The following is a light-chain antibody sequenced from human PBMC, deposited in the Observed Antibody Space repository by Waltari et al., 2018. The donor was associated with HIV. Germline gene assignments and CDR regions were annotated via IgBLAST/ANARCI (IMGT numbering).Light chain of an antibody. Sequence: EIIMTQSPTTLSVAPGERVTFSCRASQSVNNNLAWYQQKPGQAPRLLIYDAASRATGIPARFSGSGSGTEFTLTISSLQSEDFAVYFCQQYSNWLLTFGPGTKVDI. CDR2: DAA. V-gene: IGKV3-15*01. CDR1: QSVNNN. CDR3: QQYSNWLLT. J-gene: IGKJ3*01.